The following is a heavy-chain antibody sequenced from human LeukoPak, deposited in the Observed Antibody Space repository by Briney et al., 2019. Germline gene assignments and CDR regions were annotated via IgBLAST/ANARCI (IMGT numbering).Heavy chain of an antibody. CDR1: GGSVSSGSYY. CDR2: IYYSGGT. CDR3: ARSVLRYFDWLSKPYYFDY. V-gene: IGHV4-61*01. D-gene: IGHD3-9*01. J-gene: IGHJ4*02. Sequence: SETLSLTCTVSGGSVSSGSYYWSWIRQPPGKGLEWIGYIYYSGGTNYNPSLKSRVTISVDTSKTQFSLKLSSVTAADTAVYYCARSVLRYFDWLSKPYYFDYWGQGTLVTVSS.